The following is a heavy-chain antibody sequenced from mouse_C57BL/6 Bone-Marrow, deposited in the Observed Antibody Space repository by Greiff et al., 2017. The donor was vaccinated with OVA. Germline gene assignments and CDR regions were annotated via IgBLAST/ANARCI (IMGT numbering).Heavy chain of an antibody. CDR3: YYYDYDVLARGFAY. Sequence: EVKLVESGGGLVQPGGSMKLSCAASGFTFSDAWMDWVRQSPEKGLEWVAEIRNKANNHATSYAESVKGRFTISRDDSKSRVYLQMNSLRAKDTGIDLCYYYDYDVLARGFAYWGQGTLVTVSA. CDR1: GFTFSDAW. V-gene: IGHV6-6*01. D-gene: IGHD2-4*01. CDR2: IRNKANNHAT. J-gene: IGHJ3*01.